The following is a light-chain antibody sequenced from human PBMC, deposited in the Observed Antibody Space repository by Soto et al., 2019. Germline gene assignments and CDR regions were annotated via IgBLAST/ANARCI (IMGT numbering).Light chain of an antibody. CDR2: DAS. Sequence: DIQMTQSPSSLSASVGDRVTITCQASQGISNYLNWYQQKPGKAPKLLIYDASNLETGVPSRFSGSGSGTDFTFTISSLQSEDFAVYYCQQYNDWPSHITFCPGTKVDIK. CDR3: QQYNDWPSHIT. J-gene: IGKJ3*01. CDR1: QGISNY. V-gene: IGKV1-33*01.